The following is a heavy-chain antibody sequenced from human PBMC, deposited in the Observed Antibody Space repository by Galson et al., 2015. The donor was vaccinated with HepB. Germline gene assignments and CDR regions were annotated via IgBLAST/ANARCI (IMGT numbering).Heavy chain of an antibody. CDR2: IKANSGGT. CDR1: GYPFTDYY. D-gene: IGHD6-19*01. CDR3: ARDSRPGWTDAFDI. Sequence: SVTVSCKASGYPFTDYYMHWVRQAPGQGLEWMGWIKANSGGTSYAQKFQGRVTMTRDTSISTAYMELTNLTTDDTAVYYCARDSRPGWTDAFDIWGQGTMVTVSS. J-gene: IGHJ3*02. V-gene: IGHV1-2*02.